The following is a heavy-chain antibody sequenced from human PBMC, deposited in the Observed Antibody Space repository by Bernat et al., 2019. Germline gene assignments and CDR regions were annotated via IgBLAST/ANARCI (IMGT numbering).Heavy chain of an antibody. CDR2: INSDGSST. D-gene: IGHD3-22*01. J-gene: IGHJ4*02. Sequence: EVQLVESGGGLVQPGGSLRLSCAASGFTFSSYWMHWVRQAPGKGLVWVSRINSDGSSTSYADSVKGRFTISRDNAKNTLYLQMNSLRAEDTAVYYCARDAGYYYDSSGYYPDYWGQGTLVTVSS. CDR3: ARDAGYYYDSSGYYPDY. CDR1: GFTFSSYW. V-gene: IGHV3-74*01.